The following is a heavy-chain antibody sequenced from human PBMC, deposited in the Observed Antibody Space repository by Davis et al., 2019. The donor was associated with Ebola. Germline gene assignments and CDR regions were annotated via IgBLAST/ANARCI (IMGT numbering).Heavy chain of an antibody. CDR2: IYYSGST. D-gene: IGHD5-24*01. J-gene: IGHJ2*01. V-gene: IGHV4-59*01. CDR3: ARDSARDPYPPWYFDL. CDR1: GGSISSYY. Sequence: MPSETLSLTCTVSGGSISSYYWSWIRQPPGKGLEWIGYIYYSGSTNYNPSLKSRVTISVDTSKNQFSLKLSSVTAADTAVYYCARDSARDPYPPWYFDLWGRGTLVTVSS.